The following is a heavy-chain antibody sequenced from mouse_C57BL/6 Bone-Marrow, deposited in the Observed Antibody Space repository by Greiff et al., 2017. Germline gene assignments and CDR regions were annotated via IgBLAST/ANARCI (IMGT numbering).Heavy chain of an antibody. J-gene: IGHJ3*01. CDR2: IYPSDSET. D-gene: IGHD2-12*01. CDR1: GYTFTSYW. V-gene: IGHV1-61*01. CDR3: ARIYDWFAY. Sequence: VQLVESGAELVRPGSSVKLSCKASGYTFTSYWMDWVKQRPGQGLEWIGNIYPSDSETHYNQKFKDKATLTVDKSSSTAYMQLSSLTSEDSAVYYCARIYDWFAYWGQGTLVTVSA.